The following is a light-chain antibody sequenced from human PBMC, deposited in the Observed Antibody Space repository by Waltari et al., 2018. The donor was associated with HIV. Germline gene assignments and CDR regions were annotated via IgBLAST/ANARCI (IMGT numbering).Light chain of an antibody. V-gene: IGLV1-40*01. CDR2: ANA. J-gene: IGLJ2*01. CDR3: QSFDTSLGVV. Sequence: VLTQAPSVSGAPGQRVTMSCAGTNSNIGAGYDVHWYQQLPGTAPKFLIYANANRPSGVPDRFSGSKSGTSASLAITGLQAEDEADYYCQSFDTSLGVVFGGGTKVTVL. CDR1: NSNIGAGYD.